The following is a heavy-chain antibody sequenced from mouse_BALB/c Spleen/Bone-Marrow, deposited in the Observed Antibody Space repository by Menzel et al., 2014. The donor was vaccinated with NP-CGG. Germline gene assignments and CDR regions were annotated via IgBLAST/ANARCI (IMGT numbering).Heavy chain of an antibody. J-gene: IGHJ4*01. CDR3: ARSDGYRTMDY. Sequence: QVQLQQSGPELVKPGASVKISCKASGYAFSSSWMNWVKHRPGQGLEWIGRIYPGDGDTNYNGKFKGKATLTADKSSSTAYMQFSSLTSVDSAVYFCARSDGYRTMDYWGQGTSVTVSS. V-gene: IGHV1-82*01. CDR1: GYAFSSSW. CDR2: IYPGDGDT. D-gene: IGHD2-3*01.